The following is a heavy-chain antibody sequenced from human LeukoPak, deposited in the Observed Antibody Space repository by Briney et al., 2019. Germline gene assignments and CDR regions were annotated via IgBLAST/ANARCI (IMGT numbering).Heavy chain of an antibody. Sequence: GGSLRLSCAASGFTFDDYAMHWVRQALGKGPEWVANIKPDGSEKFYVDSVKGRFTISRDNAKNSLYLQMNSLRAEDTAVYYCARDVGVVIIPYYMDVWGKGTTVTVSS. J-gene: IGHJ6*03. CDR2: IKPDGSEK. V-gene: IGHV3-7*01. CDR3: ARDVGVVIIPYYMDV. CDR1: GFTFDDYA. D-gene: IGHD3-22*01.